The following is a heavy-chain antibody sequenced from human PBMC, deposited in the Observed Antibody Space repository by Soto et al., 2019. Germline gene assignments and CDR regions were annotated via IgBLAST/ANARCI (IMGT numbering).Heavy chain of an antibody. CDR3: ARGKWERILHYYMDV. V-gene: IGHV4-34*01. Sequence: SETLSLTCAVYGGSFSGYYWSWIRQPPGKGLEWIGEINHSGSTNYNPSLKSRVTISVDTSKNQFSLKLSSVTAADTAVYYCARGKWERILHYYMDVWGKGTTVTVSS. CDR1: GGSFSGYY. J-gene: IGHJ6*03. CDR2: INHSGST. D-gene: IGHD2-15*01.